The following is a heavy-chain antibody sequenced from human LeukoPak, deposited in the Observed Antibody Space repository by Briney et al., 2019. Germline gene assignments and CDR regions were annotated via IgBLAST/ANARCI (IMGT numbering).Heavy chain of an antibody. Sequence: KPSETLSLTCTVSGGSISTYYWSWLRQPPGKGLEWIGYIYYSGSTNYNPSLKSRVTISVDTSKNQFSLKLSSVTAADTAVYYCARQVQWLVHNWFDPWGQGTLVTVSS. CDR1: GGSISTYY. CDR2: IYYSGST. CDR3: ARQVQWLVHNWFDP. V-gene: IGHV4-59*08. J-gene: IGHJ5*02. D-gene: IGHD6-19*01.